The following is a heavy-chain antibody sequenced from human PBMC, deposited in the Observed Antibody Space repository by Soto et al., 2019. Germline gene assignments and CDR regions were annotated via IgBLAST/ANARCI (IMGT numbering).Heavy chain of an antibody. J-gene: IGHJ4*02. CDR2: AHHSGRT. Sequence: QVQLQESGPGLVKPSGTLSLTCTVSGGSMSSSNWWNWVRQSPGKGLEWIGEAHHSGRTNYNPSLKSRVTISGDKSKNQFSLKLSSVTAADTAVYYCARSEATGLDYWGQGTLVTVSS. D-gene: IGHD1-26*01. CDR3: ARSEATGLDY. V-gene: IGHV4-4*02. CDR1: GGSMSSSNW.